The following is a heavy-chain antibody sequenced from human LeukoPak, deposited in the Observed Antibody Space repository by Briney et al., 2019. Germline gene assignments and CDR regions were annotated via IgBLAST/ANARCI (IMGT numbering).Heavy chain of an antibody. CDR2: ISGSGGST. D-gene: IGHD6-13*01. Sequence: GGSLRLSCAASGFTFSSYAMSWVRQAPGKGLEWVSAISGSGGSTYYADSVKGRFTISRDNSKNTLYLQMNSLRAEDTAVYYCAKDGIAAATKVGGDYWAREPWSPSPQ. CDR3: AKDGIAAATKVGGDY. J-gene: IGHJ4*02. CDR1: GFTFSSYA. V-gene: IGHV3-23*01.